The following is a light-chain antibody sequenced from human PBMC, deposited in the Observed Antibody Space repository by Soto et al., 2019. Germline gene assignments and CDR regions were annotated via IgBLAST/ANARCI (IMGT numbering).Light chain of an antibody. J-gene: IGKJ3*01. CDR3: QQFGSSPGFT. V-gene: IGKV3-20*01. CDR1: QSINSRY. CDR2: GAS. Sequence: EIVLTQSPGTLSLSPGERATLSCRASQSINSRYLAWYQQKPGQAPRLLIYGASSRATGIPDRFSCSGSGTDFTLTISRLEPEDFAVYYCQQFGSSPGFTFGPGTKVDIK.